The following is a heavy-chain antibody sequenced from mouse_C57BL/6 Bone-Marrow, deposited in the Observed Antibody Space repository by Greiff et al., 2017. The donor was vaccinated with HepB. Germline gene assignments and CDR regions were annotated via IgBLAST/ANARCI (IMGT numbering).Heavy chain of an antibody. D-gene: IGHD2-5*01. CDR1: GYSITSGYY. V-gene: IGHV3-6*01. CDR3: ARGDYSNYAIDY. CDR2: ISYDGSN. Sequence: ESGPGLVKPSQSLSLTCSVTGYSITSGYYWNWIRQFPGNKLEWMCYISYDGSNNYNPSLKNLISITRDTSENQFFLKLNSVTTEDTATYYCARGDYSNYAIDYWGQGTSVTVSS. J-gene: IGHJ4*01.